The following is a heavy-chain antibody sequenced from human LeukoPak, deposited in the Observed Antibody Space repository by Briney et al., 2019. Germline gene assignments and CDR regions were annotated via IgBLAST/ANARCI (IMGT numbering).Heavy chain of an antibody. J-gene: IGHJ4*02. CDR2: IYYSGST. D-gene: IGHD3-3*01. CDR1: GGSISSSSYY. V-gene: IGHV4-39*07. CDR3: ARDKPLRFLEWLSDY. Sequence: SETLSLTCTVSGGSISSSSYYWGWIRQPPGKGLEWIGSIYYSGSTYYNPSLKSRVTISVDTSKNQFSLKLSSVTAADTAVYYCARDKPLRFLEWLSDYWGQGTLVTVSS.